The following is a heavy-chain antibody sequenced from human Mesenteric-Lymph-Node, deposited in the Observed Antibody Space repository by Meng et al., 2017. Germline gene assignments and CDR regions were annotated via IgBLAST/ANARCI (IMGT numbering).Heavy chain of an antibody. CDR1: GFTFSSYS. CDR2: INQDGSEM. CDR3: ARDQRLQAYNY. J-gene: IGHJ4*02. Sequence: GESLKISCAASGFTFSSYSMSWVRQAPGKGLEWVANINQDGSEMYYVDSVKGRFIISRDNAKNSLFLQMNSLRADDTAVYYCARDQRLQAYNYWGQGTLVTGSS. V-gene: IGHV3-7*01. D-gene: IGHD2-15*01.